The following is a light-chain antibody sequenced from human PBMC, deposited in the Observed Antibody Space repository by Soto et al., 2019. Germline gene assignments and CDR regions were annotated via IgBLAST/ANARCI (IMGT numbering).Light chain of an antibody. Sequence: EIVLTQSPATLSLSPGDTATLSCRASQSDSRYLAWYQQKPGQAPRLLIYDASNRATGIPARFSGSGSGTDFTLTIGSLEPEDFAVYYCQHRSNWPRTFGQGTKVEIK. CDR2: DAS. V-gene: IGKV3-11*01. CDR1: QSDSRY. CDR3: QHRSNWPRT. J-gene: IGKJ2*01.